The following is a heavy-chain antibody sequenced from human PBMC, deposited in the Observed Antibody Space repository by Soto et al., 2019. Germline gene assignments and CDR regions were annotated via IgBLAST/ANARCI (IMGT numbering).Heavy chain of an antibody. CDR1: GFTFDDYT. J-gene: IGHJ6*02. V-gene: IGHV3-43*01. Sequence: AGGSLRLSCAASGFTFDDYTMHWVRQAPGKGLEWVSLISWDGGSTYYADSVKGRFTISRDNSKNSLYLQMNSLRTEDTALYYCAKGYGPAYYYYGMDVWGQGTTVTVSS. D-gene: IGHD1-1*01. CDR2: ISWDGGST. CDR3: AKGYGPAYYYYGMDV.